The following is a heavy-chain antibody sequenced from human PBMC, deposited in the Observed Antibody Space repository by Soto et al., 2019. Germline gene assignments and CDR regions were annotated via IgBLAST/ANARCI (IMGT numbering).Heavy chain of an antibody. D-gene: IGHD6-6*01. CDR2: FRESGETT. CDR3: ARRARPDFYYMDV. J-gene: IGHJ6*03. Sequence: GGSLRLSCAASGFTFSSSAMSWVRQAPGKGLEWVATFRESGETTHYADSVKGRFTISRDNSKNTVYLQMGSLRPEDMAVYYCARRARPDFYYMDVWGKGTTVTVSS. CDR1: GFTFSSSA. V-gene: IGHV3-23*01.